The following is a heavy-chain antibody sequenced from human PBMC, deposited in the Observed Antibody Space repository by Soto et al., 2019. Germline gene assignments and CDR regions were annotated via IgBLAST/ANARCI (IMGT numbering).Heavy chain of an antibody. D-gene: IGHD6-13*01. Sequence: ESLKISCKGSGYSFTTYWIVWVRQMPGKGLEWMGIIYPGDSDTRYSPSFQGQVTISADKSISTAYLQWSSLKASDTAMYYCAKTSSSWYAGAFDIWGQGTMVTVSS. J-gene: IGHJ3*02. V-gene: IGHV5-51*01. CDR3: AKTSSSWYAGAFDI. CDR1: GYSFTTYW. CDR2: IYPGDSDT.